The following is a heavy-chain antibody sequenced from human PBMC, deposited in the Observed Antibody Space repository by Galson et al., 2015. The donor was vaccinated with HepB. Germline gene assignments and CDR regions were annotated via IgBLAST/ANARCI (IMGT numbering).Heavy chain of an antibody. CDR3: ARYLQWERSYWYFDL. CDR2: ISGSGDST. V-gene: IGHV3-23*01. CDR1: GFTFSSYA. D-gene: IGHD1-26*01. Sequence: SLRLSCGASGFTFSSYAMSWVRQAPGKGLEWVSDISGSGDSTYYADSLRGRFTISRDNSKNTLYLQMNSLRAEDTAVYYCARYLQWERSYWYFDLWGRGTLVTVSS. J-gene: IGHJ2*01.